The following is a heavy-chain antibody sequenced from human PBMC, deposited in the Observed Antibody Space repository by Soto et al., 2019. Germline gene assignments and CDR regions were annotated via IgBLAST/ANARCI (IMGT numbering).Heavy chain of an antibody. CDR2: IIPIFGTA. D-gene: IGHD6-13*01. CDR1: GGTFSSYA. CDR3: AREVPAAAGTPRAGYFDL. V-gene: IGHV1-69*12. Sequence: QVQLVQSGAEVKKPGSSVKVSCKASGGTFSSYAISWVRQAPGQGLEWMGGIIPIFGTANYAQKFQGRVTMTADESTSTAYMELSSLRSEDTAVYYCAREVPAAAGTPRAGYFDLWGRGTLVTVSS. J-gene: IGHJ2*01.